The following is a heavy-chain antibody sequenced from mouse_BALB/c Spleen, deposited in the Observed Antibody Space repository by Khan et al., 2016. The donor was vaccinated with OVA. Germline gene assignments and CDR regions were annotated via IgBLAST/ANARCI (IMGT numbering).Heavy chain of an antibody. Sequence: VRLQQSGPRLVKPSQTLYLTCSVTGDTITSGFWNWIRQFPGNKFEYMGYVTYSGNTYYNPSLKSRISITRDTSKSQYYLQLNSVTTEDTATYFCARSYGSWAMDYWGQGTSVTVSS. V-gene: IGHV3-8*02. CDR3: ARSYGSWAMDY. CDR1: GDTITSGF. J-gene: IGHJ4*01. D-gene: IGHD1-1*01. CDR2: VTYSGNT.